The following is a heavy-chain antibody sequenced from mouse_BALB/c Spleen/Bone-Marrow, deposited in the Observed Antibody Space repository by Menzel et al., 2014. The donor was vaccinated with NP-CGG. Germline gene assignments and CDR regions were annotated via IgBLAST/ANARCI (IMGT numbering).Heavy chain of an antibody. D-gene: IGHD6-1*01. V-gene: IGHV2-9*02. CDR3: ARPTPRYYAMDY. J-gene: IGHJ4*01. Sequence: QVQLQQSGPGLVAPSQSLSITCTVSGFSLTNYGVYWVRQPPGKGLEWLGVIWAGGSTNYNSALMSRLSISKDNSKSQVFLEMNSLQTDDTAMYYCARPTPRYYAMDYWGQGTSVTVSS. CDR1: GFSLTNYG. CDR2: IWAGGST.